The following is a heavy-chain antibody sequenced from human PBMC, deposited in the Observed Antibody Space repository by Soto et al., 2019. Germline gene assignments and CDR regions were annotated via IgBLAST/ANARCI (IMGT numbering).Heavy chain of an antibody. Sequence: ASVKDSCTASGYTFTSYYMHWVRQAPGQGLEWMGIINPSGGSTSYAQKFQGRVTMTRDTSTSTVYMELSSLRSEDTAVYYCARTDVCYYDSSGYYGYWGQGTLVTVSS. CDR1: GYTFTSYY. D-gene: IGHD3-22*01. CDR2: INPSGGST. J-gene: IGHJ4*02. CDR3: ARTDVCYYDSSGYYGY. V-gene: IGHV1-46*01.